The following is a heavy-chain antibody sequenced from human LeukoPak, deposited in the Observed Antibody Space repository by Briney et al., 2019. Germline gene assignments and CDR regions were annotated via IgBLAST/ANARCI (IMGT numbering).Heavy chain of an antibody. CDR1: GGSISSYY. D-gene: IGHD3-3*01. CDR2: IYYSGST. J-gene: IGHJ3*02. V-gene: IGHV4-59*01. Sequence: SETLSLTCTVSGGSISSYYWSWIRQPPGKGLEWIGYIYYSGSTNYNPSLKSRVTISVDTSKNQFSLKLSSVTAADTAVYYCARDRMYDFWSGYSQDAFDIWGQGTMVTVSS. CDR3: ARDRMYDFWSGYSQDAFDI.